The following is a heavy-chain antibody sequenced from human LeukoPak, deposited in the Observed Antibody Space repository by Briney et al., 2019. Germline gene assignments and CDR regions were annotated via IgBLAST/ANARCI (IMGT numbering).Heavy chain of an antibody. CDR2: ISYDGSNK. CDR1: GFTFSSYG. Sequence: GGSLRLSCAASGFTFSSYGMHWVRQAPGKGLEWVAVISYDGSNKYYADSVRGRFTISRDNSKNTLYLQMNSLRAEDTAVYYCAKDDYYYYGMDVWGQGTTVTVSS. V-gene: IGHV3-30*18. CDR3: AKDDYYYYGMDV. J-gene: IGHJ6*02.